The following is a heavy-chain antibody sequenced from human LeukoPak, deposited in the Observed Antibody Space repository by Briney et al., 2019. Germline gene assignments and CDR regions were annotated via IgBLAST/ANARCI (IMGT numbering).Heavy chain of an antibody. CDR2: IYHSGST. CDR3: ARGRPESSDP. D-gene: IGHD1-14*01. V-gene: IGHV4-30-2*01. J-gene: IGHJ5*02. CDR1: GGSISSGGYS. Sequence: PSQTLSLTCAVSGGSISSGGYSWSWIRQPPGKGLEWIGYIYHSGSTYYNPSLKSRVTISVDRSKNQFSLKLSSVTAADTAVYYCARGRPESSDPWGQGTLVTVSS.